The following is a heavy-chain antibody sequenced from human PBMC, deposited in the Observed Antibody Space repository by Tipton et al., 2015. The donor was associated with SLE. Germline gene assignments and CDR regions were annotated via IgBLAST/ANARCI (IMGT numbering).Heavy chain of an antibody. D-gene: IGHD3-10*01. CDR3: ASHTGGAEGWFDP. Sequence: TLSLTCAVYGGSFSGCYWSWIRQPPVKGLEWIGEINHSGSTNYNPSLKSRVTISVDTSKNQFSLKLSSVTAADTAVYYCASHTGGAEGWFDPWGQGTLVTVSS. J-gene: IGHJ5*02. V-gene: IGHV4-34*01. CDR1: GGSFSGCY. CDR2: INHSGST.